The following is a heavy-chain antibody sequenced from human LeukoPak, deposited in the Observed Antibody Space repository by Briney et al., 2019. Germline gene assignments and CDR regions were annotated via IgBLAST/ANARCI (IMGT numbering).Heavy chain of an antibody. CDR1: GFTFGDYA. CDR3: TRRYNYDSSGYYYVRDAFDI. J-gene: IGHJ3*02. CDR2: IRSIAYGGTT. D-gene: IGHD3-22*01. Sequence: GGSLRLSCTGSGFTFGDYAMTWVRQAPGKGLEWVGLIRSIAYGGTTEYAASVKGRFTISRDDSRSIAYLQMNSLKTEDTAVYYCTRRYNYDSSGYYYVRDAFDIWGQGTMVTVSS. V-gene: IGHV3-49*04.